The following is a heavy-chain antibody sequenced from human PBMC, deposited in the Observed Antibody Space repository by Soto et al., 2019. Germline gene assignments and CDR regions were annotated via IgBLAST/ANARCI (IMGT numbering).Heavy chain of an antibody. CDR1: GFTLSDYY. D-gene: IGHD3-3*01. CDR2: IGHTGTPI. CDR3: ARGSWYYCFDW. Sequence: QVQLVESGGGLVKPGESLTLSCVGSGFTLSDYYMSWIRQAPGKGLEWVAYIGHTGTPIFYADSVKGRFTISRDNAKNSLYLQRNSLRAEDTALYYCARGSWYYCFDWWGQGTLVTVSS. V-gene: IGHV3-11*01. J-gene: IGHJ4*02.